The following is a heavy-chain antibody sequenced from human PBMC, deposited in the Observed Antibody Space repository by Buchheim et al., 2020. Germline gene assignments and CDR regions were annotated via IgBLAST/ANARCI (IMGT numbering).Heavy chain of an antibody. J-gene: IGHJ4*02. CDR3: AGDPDGSDYSFFFDY. Sequence: QVQLQESGPGLVKPSQTLSLTCSVSGGSISSAGYYWSWIRQPPGKGLEWIGCIYYRGSTYYNPSLKSRVTISLDTSKNQFSLEVSSVTAAETAVYYCAGDPDGSDYSFFFDYWGQGTL. CDR1: GGSISSAGYY. CDR2: IYYRGST. D-gene: IGHD2-21*02. V-gene: IGHV4-30-4*01.